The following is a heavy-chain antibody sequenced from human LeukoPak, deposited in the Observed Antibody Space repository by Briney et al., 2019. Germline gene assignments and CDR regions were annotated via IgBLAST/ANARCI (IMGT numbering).Heavy chain of an antibody. J-gene: IGHJ4*02. CDR2: IYTSGRT. Sequence: SETLSLTCTVSGGSISSYYWSWIRQPAGKGLEWIGRIYTSGRTNYNPSLKSRVTMSVDTSKNQFSLKLSSVTAADTAVYYCARDEPSGWYMDYWGQGTLVTVSS. CDR1: GGSISSYY. D-gene: IGHD6-19*01. CDR3: ARDEPSGWYMDY. V-gene: IGHV4-4*07.